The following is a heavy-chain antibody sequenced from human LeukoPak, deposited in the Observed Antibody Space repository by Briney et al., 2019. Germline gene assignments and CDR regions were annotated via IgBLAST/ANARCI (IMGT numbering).Heavy chain of an antibody. J-gene: IGHJ4*02. V-gene: IGHV4-59*08. Sequence: SETLSLTCTVSGGSISSYYWSWIRQPPGKRLEWIGQIYYTGITKYNPSLKSRVTISVDTSNNQFSLRLSSVTAADTAVYYCASQSSLGGPLAHSDSWGQGRLVAVSS. CDR2: IYYTGIT. CDR1: GGSISSYY. CDR3: ASQSSLGGPLAHSDS. D-gene: IGHD3-16*01.